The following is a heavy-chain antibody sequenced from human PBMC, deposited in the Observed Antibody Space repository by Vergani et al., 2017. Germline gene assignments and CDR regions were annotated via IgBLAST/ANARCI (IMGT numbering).Heavy chain of an antibody. D-gene: IGHD5-12*01. V-gene: IGHV3-23*01. Sequence: EVQLLESGGGLVQPGGSLRLSCAASGFTFSSYAMSWVRQAPGKGLEWVSAISGSGGSTYYADSVKGRFTITRDNSKNTLYLQMNSLSAEDTAVYYCAKSSVVATPNYYYMDVWGKGTTVTVSS. CDR1: GFTFSSYA. CDR3: AKSSVVATPNYYYMDV. CDR2: ISGSGGST. J-gene: IGHJ6*03.